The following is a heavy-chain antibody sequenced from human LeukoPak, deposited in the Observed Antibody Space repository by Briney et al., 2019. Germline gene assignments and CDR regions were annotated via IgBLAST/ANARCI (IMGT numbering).Heavy chain of an antibody. CDR1: GFTFSSYE. CDR3: ARQKYLRGPDVEYFDY. CDR2: ISSGSSYL. V-gene: IGHV3-21*01. Sequence: RTGGPLRLSCAASGFTFSSYEMHWVRQAPGKGLEGVSIISSGSSYLHYADSVKGRFTISRDNAKNSLYLQMNSLRAEDTAVYYCARQKYLRGPDVEYFDYWGQGTLVTVSS. J-gene: IGHJ4*02. D-gene: IGHD5/OR15-5a*01.